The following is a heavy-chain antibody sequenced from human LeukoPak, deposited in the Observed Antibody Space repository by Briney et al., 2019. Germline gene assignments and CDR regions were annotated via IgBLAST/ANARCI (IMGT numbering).Heavy chain of an antibody. Sequence: SGGALRLSCAASGFTFSSYGMHWVRQAPGKGLEWVAVIWYDGSNKYYADSVKGRFTISRDNSKNTLYLQMNSLRAEDTAVYYCAKCLYGVDYWGQGTLVTVSS. J-gene: IGHJ4*02. V-gene: IGHV3-33*06. CDR3: AKCLYGVDY. CDR2: IWYDGSNK. D-gene: IGHD4-17*01. CDR1: GFTFSSYG.